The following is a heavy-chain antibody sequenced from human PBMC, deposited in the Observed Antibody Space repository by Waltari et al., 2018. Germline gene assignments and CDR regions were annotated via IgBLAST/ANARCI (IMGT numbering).Heavy chain of an antibody. V-gene: IGHV4-38-2*02. Sequence: QVQLQESGPGLVKPSETLSLTCTVSGYSIRRTYYWCWIRQSPGKGLEWIGSIFHSGSTYYNPSLKSRVTISVDTSKNQFSLKLSSVTAADTAVYYCATDPSYYGSGTYWAGWFDPWGQGTLVTVSS. CDR3: ATDPSYYGSGTYWAGWFDP. CDR2: IFHSGST. D-gene: IGHD3-10*01. J-gene: IGHJ5*02. CDR1: GYSIRRTYY.